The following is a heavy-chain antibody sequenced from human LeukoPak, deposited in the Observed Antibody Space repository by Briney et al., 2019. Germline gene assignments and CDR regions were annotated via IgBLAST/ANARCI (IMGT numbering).Heavy chain of an antibody. D-gene: IGHD7-27*01. CDR2: IYTSGST. CDR3: AREGNWAPGAFDI. J-gene: IGHJ3*02. CDR1: GGSISSGSYY. Sequence: PSQTLSLTCTVSGGSISSGSYYWNWIRQPAGKGLEWIGRIYTSGSTNYNPSLKSRVTISVDTSKNQFSLKLSSVTAADTAVYYCAREGNWAPGAFDIWGQGAMVTVSS. V-gene: IGHV4-61*02.